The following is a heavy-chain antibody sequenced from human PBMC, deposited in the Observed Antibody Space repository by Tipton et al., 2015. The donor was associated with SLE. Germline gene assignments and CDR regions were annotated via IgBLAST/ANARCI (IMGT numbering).Heavy chain of an antibody. CDR3: AKDSGDYDFGQDP. D-gene: IGHD3-3*01. J-gene: IGHJ5*02. V-gene: IGHV4-61*02. Sequence: TLSLTCTVSGGSISSGYYFWSWIRQPAGKGLEWIGRFYVSGVTNYNPSLKSRVSISIDTSKNQFSLKLSSVTAADTAVYYCAKDSGDYDFGQDPWGRGTLVTVSS. CDR2: FYVSGVT. CDR1: GGSISSGYYF.